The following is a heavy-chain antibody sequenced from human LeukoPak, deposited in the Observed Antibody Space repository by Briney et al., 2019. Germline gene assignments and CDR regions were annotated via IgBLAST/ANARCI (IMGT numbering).Heavy chain of an antibody. CDR1: GGSISSYY. Sequence: PSETLSLTCTVSGGSISSYYWSWIRQPPGKGLEWIGYIYYSGSTNYNPSLKSRVTISVDTSKNQFSLKLSSVTAADTAVYYCASSGYDFWYFDLWGRGTLVTVSS. D-gene: IGHD5-12*01. CDR2: IYYSGST. J-gene: IGHJ2*01. CDR3: ASSGYDFWYFDL. V-gene: IGHV4-59*01.